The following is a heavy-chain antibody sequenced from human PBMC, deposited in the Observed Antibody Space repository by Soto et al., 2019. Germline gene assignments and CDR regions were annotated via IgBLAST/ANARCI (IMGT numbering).Heavy chain of an antibody. D-gene: IGHD5-18*01. Sequence: SLRLSCAASGFTFSSYGMHWVRQAAGKGLEWVAVIWYDGSNKYYADSVKGRFTISRDNSKNTLYLQMNSLRAEDTAVYYCARDAVRVDTAMVFDPWGQGTLVTVSS. CDR2: IWYDGSNK. J-gene: IGHJ5*02. CDR3: ARDAVRVDTAMVFDP. V-gene: IGHV3-33*01. CDR1: GFTFSSYG.